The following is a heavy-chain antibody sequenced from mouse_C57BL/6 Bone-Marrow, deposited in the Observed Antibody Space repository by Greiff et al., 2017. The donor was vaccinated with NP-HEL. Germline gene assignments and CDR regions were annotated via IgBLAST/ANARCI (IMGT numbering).Heavy chain of an antibody. CDR3: ARGDYGPFSV. J-gene: IGHJ1*03. CDR2: IYPRSGNT. V-gene: IGHV1-81*01. Sequence: VQLVESGAELARPGASVKLSCKASGYTFTSYGISWVKQRTGQGLEWIGEIYPRSGNTYYNEKFKGKATLTADKSSSTAYMELRSLTSEDSAVYFCARGDYGPFSVWGTGTTVTVSS. CDR1: GYTFTSYG. D-gene: IGHD1-1*02.